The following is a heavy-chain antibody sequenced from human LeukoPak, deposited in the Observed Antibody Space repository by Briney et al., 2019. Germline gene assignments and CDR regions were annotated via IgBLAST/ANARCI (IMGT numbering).Heavy chain of an antibody. J-gene: IGHJ4*02. CDR2: INRSGST. CDR3: ARRTTYFVLRPSESPSCFDY. V-gene: IGHV4-38-2*01. Sequence: GSLRLSCAASGFTFSSYEMNWVRQAPGKGLEWIGIINRSGSTYYNPSLKSRVTISVDTSKNQYYLKLSSENAADTAVYYGARRTTYFVLRPSESPSCFDYWGQGTLATVPS. CDR1: GFTFSSYE. D-gene: IGHD3-9*01.